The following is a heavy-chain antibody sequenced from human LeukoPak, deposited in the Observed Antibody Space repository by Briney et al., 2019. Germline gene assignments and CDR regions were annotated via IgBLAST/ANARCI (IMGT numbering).Heavy chain of an antibody. D-gene: IGHD3-10*01. V-gene: IGHV1-69*04. CDR3: ATQYYYGSGSYSWFDP. Sequence: ASVKVSCKASGGTFSSYAISWVRQAPGQGLEWMGRIIPILGIANYAQKFRGRVTITADKSTSTAYMELSSLRSEDTAVYYCATQYYYGSGSYSWFDPWGQGTLVTVSS. CDR1: GGTFSSYA. J-gene: IGHJ5*02. CDR2: IIPILGIA.